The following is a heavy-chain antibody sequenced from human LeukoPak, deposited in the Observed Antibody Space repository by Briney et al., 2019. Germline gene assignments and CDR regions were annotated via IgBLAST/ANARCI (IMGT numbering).Heavy chain of an antibody. J-gene: IGHJ3*02. CDR1: GGSLSGYY. CDR2: INHAGST. D-gene: IGHD3-22*01. CDR3: AGPGYYYDRFFEI. V-gene: IGHV4-34*01. Sequence: SETLSLTCAVYGGSLSGYYWSWIRQPPGKGLEWIGEINHAGSTNYNPSLKSRVTISEDTSKNQFSLRLSSVTAADTAVYYCAGPGYYYDRFFEIWGQGTMVTVFS.